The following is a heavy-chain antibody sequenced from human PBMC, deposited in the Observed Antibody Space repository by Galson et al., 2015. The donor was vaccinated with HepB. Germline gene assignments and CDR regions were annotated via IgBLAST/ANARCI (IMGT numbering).Heavy chain of an antibody. V-gene: IGHV1-69*13. J-gene: IGHJ4*02. D-gene: IGHD3-9*01. Sequence: SVKVSCKASGGTFSSYAISWVRQAPGQGLEWMGGIIPIFGTANYAQKFQGRVTITADESTSTAYMELSSLRSEDTAVYHCARRLRYFDSGGDFDYWGQGTLVTVSS. CDR1: GGTFSSYA. CDR2: IIPIFGTA. CDR3: ARRLRYFDSGGDFDY.